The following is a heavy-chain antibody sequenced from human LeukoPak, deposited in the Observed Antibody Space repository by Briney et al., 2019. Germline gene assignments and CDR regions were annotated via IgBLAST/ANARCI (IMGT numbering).Heavy chain of an antibody. Sequence: GGSVTLSCAPSGYTFSSYAMSGPRQAPGKGLEGVSAIRRSGGSTYYADSVKGRLTISRYTSQNTLSLQMNSVRAEDTAVYYCAREYYYGSGTNPAEAFDIWGQGTMVTVSS. CDR2: IRRSGGST. D-gene: IGHD3-10*01. V-gene: IGHV3-23*01. CDR3: AREYYYGSGTNPAEAFDI. J-gene: IGHJ3*02. CDR1: GYTFSSYA.